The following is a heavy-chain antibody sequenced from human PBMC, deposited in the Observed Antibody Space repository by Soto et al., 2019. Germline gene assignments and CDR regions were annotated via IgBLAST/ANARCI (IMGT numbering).Heavy chain of an antibody. CDR2: ISGSGGST. V-gene: IGHV3-23*01. CDR3: AKGVLAVAAEPGATTWYGMDV. D-gene: IGHD6-19*01. J-gene: IGHJ6*02. Sequence: GGSLRLSCAASGFTFSSYAMSWVRQAPGKGLEWVSAISGSGGSTYYADSVKGRFTISRDNSKNTLYLQMNSLRAEDTAVYYCAKGVLAVAAEPGATTWYGMDVWGQGTTVTVSS. CDR1: GFTFSSYA.